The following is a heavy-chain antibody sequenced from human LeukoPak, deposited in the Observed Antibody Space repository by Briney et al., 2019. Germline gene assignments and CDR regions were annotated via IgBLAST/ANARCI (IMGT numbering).Heavy chain of an antibody. Sequence: GGSLRLSCAASGFTFTTFAMNWVRQAPGKGLEWVSSISSTSKYIHYADSVKGRFTISRDNAKNSLYLQMNSLRDDDTAVYFSARDLAWIQLMPDYWGKGTLVAVSS. CDR3: ARDLAWIQLMPDY. J-gene: IGHJ4*02. D-gene: IGHD1-1*01. V-gene: IGHV3-21*01. CDR2: ISSTSKYI. CDR1: GFTFTTFA.